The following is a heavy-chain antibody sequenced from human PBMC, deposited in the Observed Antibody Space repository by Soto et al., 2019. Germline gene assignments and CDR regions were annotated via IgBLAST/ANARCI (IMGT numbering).Heavy chain of an antibody. V-gene: IGHV3-30*18. D-gene: IGHD2-15*01. Sequence: GGSLRLSCAASRFMFSSYDMHWVRQAPGKGLDWVAVISYDGSNKYYADSVKGRFTISRDNSKNTLYLQMNSLRAEDTAVYYCAKLLLSGCSGGSCYPPGHFDYWGQGTLVTVSS. CDR3: AKLLLSGCSGGSCYPPGHFDY. J-gene: IGHJ4*02. CDR1: RFMFSSYD. CDR2: ISYDGSNK.